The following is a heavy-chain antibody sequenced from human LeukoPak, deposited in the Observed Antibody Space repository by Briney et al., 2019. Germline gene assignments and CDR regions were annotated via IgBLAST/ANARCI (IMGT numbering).Heavy chain of an antibody. Sequence: SETLSLTCAVYGGSFSGYYWSWIRQPPGKGLEWIGEINHSGSTNYNPSLKSRVTISVDTSKNQFSLKLSSVTAADTAVYYCARGEIRLFDYWGQGTPVTVSS. CDR3: ARGEIRLFDY. V-gene: IGHV4-34*01. CDR1: GGSFSGYY. CDR2: INHSGST. D-gene: IGHD1-1*01. J-gene: IGHJ4*02.